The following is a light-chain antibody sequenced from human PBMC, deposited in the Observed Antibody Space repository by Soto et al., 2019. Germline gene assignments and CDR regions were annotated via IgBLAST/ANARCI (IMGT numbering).Light chain of an antibody. Sequence: QSVLTQPPSVSGARGQRVTISCTGSSSNIGAGYDVHWYQQLPGTAPKLLISGDTNRPSGVPDRFSGSKSGTSASLAITGLRAEDEADYSCQSFDSSLSGWLFGGGTKLTVL. CDR3: QSFDSSLSGWL. J-gene: IGLJ3*02. CDR1: SSNIGAGYD. V-gene: IGLV1-40*01. CDR2: GDT.